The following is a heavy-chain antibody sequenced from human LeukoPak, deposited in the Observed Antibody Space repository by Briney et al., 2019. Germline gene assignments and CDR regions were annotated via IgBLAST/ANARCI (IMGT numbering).Heavy chain of an antibody. CDR1: GGSISSNY. Sequence: SETLSLTCNVSGGSISSNYWSWIRQPPGKGLEWIGYIYYSGSTNYNPSLKSRVTISVDTSKNQFSLKLRSVTAADTAVYYCARVTGYMIEDYFDYWGQGTLVTVSS. CDR3: ARVTGYMIEDYFDY. D-gene: IGHD3-22*01. J-gene: IGHJ4*02. CDR2: IYYSGST. V-gene: IGHV4-59*01.